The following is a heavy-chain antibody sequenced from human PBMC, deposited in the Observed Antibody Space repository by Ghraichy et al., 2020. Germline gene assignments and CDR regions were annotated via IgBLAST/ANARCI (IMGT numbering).Heavy chain of an antibody. CDR1: GFIVSSYG. CDR2: IGGGGVDTT. V-gene: IGHV3-23*01. J-gene: IGHJ4*02. D-gene: IGHD1-14*01. Sequence: GGSLRLSCPASGFIVSSYGMSWVRQAPGKGLEWVASIGGGGVDTTIYPDSVKGRFTISRDNSKNMLFLNINNLRAEDTAFYFCSARYNTDYYWGQGTLVTVAS. CDR3: SARYNTDYY.